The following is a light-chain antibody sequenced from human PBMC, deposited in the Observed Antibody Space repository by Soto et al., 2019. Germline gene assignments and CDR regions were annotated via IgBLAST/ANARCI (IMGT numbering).Light chain of an antibody. CDR1: QSVSSN. V-gene: IGKV3-15*01. J-gene: IGKJ1*01. Sequence: EIVMTQSPATLSVSPGERATLSCRASQSVSSNLAWYQQKPGQAPRLLSYGASTRATGIPARFSGSGSGTDFTLPISSLQSEDFAVYYCQHYNNWPPWTFGQGTKVEIK. CDR3: QHYNNWPPWT. CDR2: GAS.